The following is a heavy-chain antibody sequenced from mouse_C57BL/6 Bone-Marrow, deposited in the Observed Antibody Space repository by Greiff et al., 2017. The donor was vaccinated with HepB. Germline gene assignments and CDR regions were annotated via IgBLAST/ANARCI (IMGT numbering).Heavy chain of an antibody. CDR2: INPGSGGT. CDR3: ARYPYSNYGLYFYF. CDR1: GYAFTNYL. Sequence: VKLQESGAELVRPGTSVKVSCKASGYAFTNYLIEWVKQRPGQGLEWIGVINPGSGGTNYNEKLKGQATLTADKSSSTAFMQLSSLTSEDSAVYFCARYPYSNYGLYFYFWGQGTALTVTS. J-gene: IGHJ2*01. D-gene: IGHD2-5*01. V-gene: IGHV1-54*01.